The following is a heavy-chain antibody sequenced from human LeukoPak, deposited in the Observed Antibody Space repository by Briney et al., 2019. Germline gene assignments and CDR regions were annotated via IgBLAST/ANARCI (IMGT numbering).Heavy chain of an antibody. CDR3: AKVLHFYDSGVSGWFDP. J-gene: IGHJ5*02. D-gene: IGHD3-22*01. CDR2: IRSSGDPT. V-gene: IGHV3-23*01. Sequence: LSGGSLRLSCAASGSTFINYDMTWVRQAPGKGLEWVSTIRSSGDPTYYADSVKGRVTISRDNSKNTLYLQMNSLRAEDTAVYYCAKVLHFYDSGVSGWFDPWGQGTLVTVSS. CDR1: GSTFINYD.